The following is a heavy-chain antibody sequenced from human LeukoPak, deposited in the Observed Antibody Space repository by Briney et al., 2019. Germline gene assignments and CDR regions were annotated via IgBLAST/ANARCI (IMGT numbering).Heavy chain of an antibody. Sequence: GGSLRLSCRASGFTFSNSAMSWVRQAPGKGLEWVSAISGSGGGTYYADSVKGRFTISRDNSKNTLYVQMNSLRAADTAVYYCAKAAGRGYNYGDYFDYWGQGTLVTVSS. CDR1: GFTFSNSA. V-gene: IGHV3-23*01. J-gene: IGHJ4*02. CDR3: AKAAGRGYNYGDYFDY. CDR2: ISGSGGGT. D-gene: IGHD5-18*01.